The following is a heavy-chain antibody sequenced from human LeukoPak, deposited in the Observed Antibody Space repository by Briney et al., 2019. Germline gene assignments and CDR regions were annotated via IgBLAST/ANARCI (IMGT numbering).Heavy chain of an antibody. CDR3: ARGLNQYYFDS. CDR2: IYYSGST. D-gene: IGHD1-14*01. CDR1: GGSISSYY. Sequence: KPSETLSLTCTVSGGSISSYYWSWIRQPPGKGLEWIGYIYYSGSTNYTPSLKSRVTMSVDMSRNHFSLSLRAATAADTAVYYCARGLNQYYFDSWGQGSLVTVSS. V-gene: IGHV4-59*12. J-gene: IGHJ4*02.